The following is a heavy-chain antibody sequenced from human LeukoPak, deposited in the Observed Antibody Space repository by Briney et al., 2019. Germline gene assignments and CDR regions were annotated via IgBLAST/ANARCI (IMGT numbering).Heavy chain of an antibody. CDR1: GFTFSRYW. CDR2: SNSDGSST. Sequence: GGSLRLSCVASGFTFSRYWMHWVRQAPGKGLVWVSRSNSDGSSTNYADSVKGRFTISRDNSKNTLYLQMNSLRAEDTAVYYCAKDNYDYVWIKGTEYFDYWGQGTLVTVSS. J-gene: IGHJ4*02. V-gene: IGHV3-74*01. D-gene: IGHD3-16*01. CDR3: AKDNYDYVWIKGTEYFDY.